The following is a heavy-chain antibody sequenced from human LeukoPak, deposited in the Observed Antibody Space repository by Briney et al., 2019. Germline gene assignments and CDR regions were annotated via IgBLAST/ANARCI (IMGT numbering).Heavy chain of an antibody. CDR1: GFTFSSYW. V-gene: IGHV3-7*01. D-gene: IGHD2-15*01. CDR3: ASSSGGSWNDAFDI. CDR2: IKQDGSEK. Sequence: GGSLRLSCAASGFTFSSYWMSWVRQPPGKGLGWVANIKQDGSEKYYVDSVKGRFTISRDNAKNSLYLQMNSLRAEDTAVYYCASSSGGSWNDAFDIWGQGTMVTVSS. J-gene: IGHJ3*02.